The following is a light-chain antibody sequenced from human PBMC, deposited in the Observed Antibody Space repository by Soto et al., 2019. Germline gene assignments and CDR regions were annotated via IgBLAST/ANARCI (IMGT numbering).Light chain of an antibody. V-gene: IGKV3-15*01. Sequence: EIVLTQSPSSLSVSPGETATQSCRASQSVSRTLAWYQQKPGQAPRLLIYGASTRATGIPARFSGRGSGTDFTLTISSLQSEDFAVYYCQQYNNWPPITFGQGTRLEI. CDR3: QQYNNWPPIT. CDR1: QSVSRT. J-gene: IGKJ5*01. CDR2: GAS.